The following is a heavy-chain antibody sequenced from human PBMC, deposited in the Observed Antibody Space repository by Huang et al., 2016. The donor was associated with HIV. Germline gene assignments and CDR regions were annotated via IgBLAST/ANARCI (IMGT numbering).Heavy chain of an antibody. J-gene: IGHJ4*02. CDR1: GGSISSGGHF. V-gene: IGHV4-30-4*08. Sequence: QVKLQESGPGLVKPSQTLSLTCTVSGGSISSGGHFWSWIRQPPGKGLEWIGSICHSGDTYYNPSLKSRVTLSRDTSKKQFSLKLNSVTAADTAIYYCARDPDSREGYWGQGTLVTVSS. CDR2: ICHSGDT. CDR3: ARDPDSREGY.